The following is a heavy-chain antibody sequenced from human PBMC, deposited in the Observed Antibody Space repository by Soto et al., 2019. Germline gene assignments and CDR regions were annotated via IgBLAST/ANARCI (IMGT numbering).Heavy chain of an antibody. D-gene: IGHD3-10*01. CDR3: ARERALLLWFGELINWFDP. J-gene: IGHJ5*02. CDR2: INHSGST. Sequence: SETLSLTCAVYGGSFSGYYWSWIRNPPGTGLEWIGEINHSGSTNYNPSLKSRVTISVDTSKNQFSLKLSSVTAADTAVYYCARERALLLWFGELINWFDPWGQGTLVTVS. CDR1: GGSFSGYY. V-gene: IGHV4-34*01.